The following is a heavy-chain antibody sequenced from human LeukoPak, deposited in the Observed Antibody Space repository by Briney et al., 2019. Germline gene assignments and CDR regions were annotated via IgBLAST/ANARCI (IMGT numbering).Heavy chain of an antibody. CDR3: ASLAGSSSSTSLDY. V-gene: IGHV1-69*04. CDR2: IIPILGIA. Sequence: SVKVSCKASGGTFSSYAISWVRQAPGQGLEWMGRIIPILGIANYAQKFQGRVTITTDKSTSTAYMELSSLRSEDTAVYYCASLAGSSSSTSLDYWGQGTLVTVSS. D-gene: IGHD6-13*01. CDR1: GGTFSSYA. J-gene: IGHJ4*02.